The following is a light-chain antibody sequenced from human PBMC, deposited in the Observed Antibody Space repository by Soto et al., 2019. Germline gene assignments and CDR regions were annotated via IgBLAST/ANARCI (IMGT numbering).Light chain of an antibody. CDR3: QQVGSSPIT. CDR1: QSVNRSY. CDR2: GAS. V-gene: IGKV3-20*01. J-gene: IGKJ5*01. Sequence: EIVLTQSPGTLSLSPGERATLSCRASQSVNRSYLVWYQQRPGQAPRLLLYGASRRATGIPDRFSGSASGADFTLTISRLEPEDFAVYYCQQVGSSPITFGQGTRLEIK.